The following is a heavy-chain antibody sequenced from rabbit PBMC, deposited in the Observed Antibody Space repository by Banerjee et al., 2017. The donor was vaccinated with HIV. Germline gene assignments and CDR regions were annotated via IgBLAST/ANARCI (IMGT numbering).Heavy chain of an antibody. V-gene: IGHV1S40*01. Sequence: QSLEESGGDLVKPGASLTLTCTASGFSFSSNYYMCWVRQAPGKGLEWITCIYTASSGGTYYASWAKGRFTISKTSSTTVTLQMTSLTAADTATYFCARENNDDYGDYGRLDLWGQGTLVTVS. CDR2: IYTASSGGT. CDR3: ARENNDDYGDYGRLDL. D-gene: IGHD2-1*01. CDR1: GFSFSSNYY. J-gene: IGHJ3*01.